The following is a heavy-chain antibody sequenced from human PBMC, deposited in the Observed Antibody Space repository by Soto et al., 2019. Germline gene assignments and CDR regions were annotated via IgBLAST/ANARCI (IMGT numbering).Heavy chain of an antibody. CDR1: GFTFTTSA. CDR2: IVVDSGNT. J-gene: IGHJ4*02. Sequence: SVKVSCKASGFTFTTSAVQWVRQARGQRLEWIGWIVVDSGNTNYAQKFQERLTITRDMSTSTAYMELGSLRSEDTAVYYCATASGSTPHYYFDYWGQGTLVTVSS. V-gene: IGHV1-58*01. D-gene: IGHD1-26*01. CDR3: ATASGSTPHYYFDY.